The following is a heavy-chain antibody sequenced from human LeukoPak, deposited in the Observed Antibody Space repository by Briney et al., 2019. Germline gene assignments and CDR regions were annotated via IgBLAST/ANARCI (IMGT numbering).Heavy chain of an antibody. D-gene: IGHD6-13*01. CDR3: AMAYSSSWYYFDY. CDR2: IYYSGST. Sequence: PSETLSLTCTVSGGSIRGYFWTWIRQPPGKGLEWIGYIYYSGSTNYNPSLKSRVTIAVDTSKNQFSLRLNSVNAADTAVYYCAMAYSSSWYYFDYWGQGTLVTVSS. CDR1: GGSIRGYF. V-gene: IGHV4-59*01. J-gene: IGHJ4*02.